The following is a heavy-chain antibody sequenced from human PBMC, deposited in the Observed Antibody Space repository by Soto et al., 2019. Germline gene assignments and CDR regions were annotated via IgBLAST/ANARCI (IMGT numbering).Heavy chain of an antibody. Sequence: ASETLSLTCAVYGGSFSGYYWSWIRQPPGKGLEWIGEINHSGSTNYNPSLKSRVTISVDTSKNQFSLKLSSVTAADTAMYYCARHIVATTPNYYYYMDVWGKGTTVTVSS. J-gene: IGHJ6*03. CDR2: INHSGST. CDR3: ARHIVATTPNYYYYMDV. D-gene: IGHD5-12*01. V-gene: IGHV4-34*01. CDR1: GGSFSGYY.